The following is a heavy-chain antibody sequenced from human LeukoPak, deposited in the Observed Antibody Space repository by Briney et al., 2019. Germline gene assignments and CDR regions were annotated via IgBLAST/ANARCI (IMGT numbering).Heavy chain of an antibody. CDR2: IYTSGST. CDR1: GGSISSYY. CDR3: ARRAAIYDSSGYYNWYFDL. V-gene: IGHV4-4*07. D-gene: IGHD3-22*01. J-gene: IGHJ2*01. Sequence: SETLSLTCTVSGGSISSYYWSWIRQPAGKGLEWIGRIYTSGSTNYNPSLKSRVTMSVDTSKNQFSLKLSSVTAADTAVYYCARRAAIYDSSGYYNWYFDLWGRGTLVTVSS.